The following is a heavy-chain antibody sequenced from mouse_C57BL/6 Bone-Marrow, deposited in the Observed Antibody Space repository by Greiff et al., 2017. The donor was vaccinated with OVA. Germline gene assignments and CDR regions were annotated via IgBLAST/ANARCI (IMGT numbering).Heavy chain of an antibody. D-gene: IGHD2-1*01. Sequence: VQLQQSGAELARPGASVKLSCKASGYPFTSYGLSWVKQRTGQGLAWIGEFFPRSGNTYYNEKFKGNATLTADKSYSTAYMELRSLTSEDSAVYFCARWNIYGNYDWFAYWGQGTLVTVSA. CDR3: ARWNIYGNYDWFAY. CDR2: FFPRSGNT. CDR1: GYPFTSYG. J-gene: IGHJ3*01. V-gene: IGHV1-81*01.